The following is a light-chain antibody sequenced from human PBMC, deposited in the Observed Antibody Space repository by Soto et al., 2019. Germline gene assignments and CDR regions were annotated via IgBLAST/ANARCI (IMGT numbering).Light chain of an antibody. Sequence: QSALTQPASVSGSPGQSITISCTGTSTDVGGYNYVSWYQQHPGKAPKLMIYDVSNRPSGVSNRFSGSKSGNTASLTISGLQAEDEADYYCRSYTSSSTYVFGTETKLTVL. V-gene: IGLV2-14*03. J-gene: IGLJ1*01. CDR1: STDVGGYNY. CDR3: RSYTSSSTYV. CDR2: DVS.